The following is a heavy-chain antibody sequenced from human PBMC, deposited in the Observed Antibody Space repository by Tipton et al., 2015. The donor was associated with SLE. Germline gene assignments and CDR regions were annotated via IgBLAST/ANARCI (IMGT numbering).Heavy chain of an antibody. J-gene: IGHJ4*02. CDR3: ARHDYDDNGYYMHYFDY. Sequence: TLSLTCAVSGYSISSGHYWGWIRQTPGEGLEWLGSISHSGNAYYNPSLKRRVSMSIDTSKNQVFLRLSSVTAADAAVYYCARHDYDDNGYYMHYFDYWGQGTLVTVSS. CDR1: GYSISSGHY. V-gene: IGHV4-38-2*01. D-gene: IGHD3-22*01. CDR2: ISHSGNA.